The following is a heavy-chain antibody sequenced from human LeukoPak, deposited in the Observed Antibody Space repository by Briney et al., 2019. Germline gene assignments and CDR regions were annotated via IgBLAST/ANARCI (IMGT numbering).Heavy chain of an antibody. D-gene: IGHD6-25*01. CDR2: IKSKTHGGTT. CDR3: TTIAAAGQYDY. CDR1: GFTFSNAW. V-gene: IGHV3-15*01. J-gene: IGHJ4*02. Sequence: GGSLRLSCAASGFTFSNAWMSWVRQAPGKGLEWVGRIKSKTHGGTTDYAAPVKGRFTISRDDSRNTLYLQMNSLKTEDTAVYYCTTIAAAGQYDYWGQGTLVTVSS.